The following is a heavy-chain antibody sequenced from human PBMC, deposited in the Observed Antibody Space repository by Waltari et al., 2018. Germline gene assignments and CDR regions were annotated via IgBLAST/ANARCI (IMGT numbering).Heavy chain of an antibody. CDR2: FYHSGSK. V-gene: IGHV4-38-2*01. CDR1: DSSISQAFY. J-gene: IGHJ6*03. CDR3: TRGILFSGYMDV. Sequence: QVQLQESGPGLLKPSETLSLTCAVPDSSISQAFYWGWIRQPPGRGLEWIGSFYHSGSKYYKPSLKSRVTISVDTSRNQFSLRLSSVTAADTAVYYCTRGILFSGYMDVWGKGTTVIVSS. D-gene: IGHD3-10*02.